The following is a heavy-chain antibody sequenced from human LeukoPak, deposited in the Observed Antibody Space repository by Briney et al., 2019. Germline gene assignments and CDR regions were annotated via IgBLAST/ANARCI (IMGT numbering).Heavy chain of an antibody. V-gene: IGHV3-53*01. J-gene: IGHJ3*02. D-gene: IGHD2-8*01. CDR3: AREAIMLMDAFDI. Sequence: GGSLRLSCTVSGFTVSSNSMSWVRQAPGKGLEWVSFIYSDNTHYSDSVKGRFTISRDNSKNTLYLQMNSLRAEDTAVYYCAREAIMLMDAFDIWGQGTMVTVSS. CDR1: GFTVSSNS. CDR2: IYSDNT.